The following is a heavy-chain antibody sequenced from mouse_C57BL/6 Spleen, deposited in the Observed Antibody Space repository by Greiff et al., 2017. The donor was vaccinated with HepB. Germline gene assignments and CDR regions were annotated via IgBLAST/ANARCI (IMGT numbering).Heavy chain of an antibody. D-gene: IGHD2-3*01. J-gene: IGHJ4*01. CDR2: ISYDGSN. CDR1: GYSITSGYY. Sequence: VQLQQSGPGLVKPSQSLSLTCSVTGYSITSGYYWNWIRQFPGNKLEWMGYISYDGSNNYNPSLKNRIPITRDTSKNQFFLKLKSVTTEDTATYYCAREDGYYGVFYAMDYWGQGTSVTVSS. V-gene: IGHV3-6*01. CDR3: AREDGYYGVFYAMDY.